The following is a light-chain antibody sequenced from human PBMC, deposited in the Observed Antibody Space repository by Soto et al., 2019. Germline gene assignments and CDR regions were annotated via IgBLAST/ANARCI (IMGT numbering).Light chain of an antibody. CDR2: EVS. J-gene: IGLJ3*02. CDR3: SSYTRTNTWV. CDR1: SSDVGGYDY. Sequence: QSALTQPASVSGSPGQSITISCTGTSSDVGGYDYVSWYQQHPGKAPKLMIYEVSNRPSGDSNRFSGSKSGNTASLTISGLQAEDETDYYCSSYTRTNTWVFGGGTKLTVL. V-gene: IGLV2-14*01.